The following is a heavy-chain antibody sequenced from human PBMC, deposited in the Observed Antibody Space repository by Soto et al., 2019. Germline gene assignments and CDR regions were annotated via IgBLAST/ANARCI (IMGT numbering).Heavy chain of an antibody. D-gene: IGHD2-2*02. CDR1: GFTFSSYA. V-gene: IGHV3-23*01. J-gene: IGHJ6*02. CDR2: ISGSGGST. Sequence: PVGSLRLSCAASGFTFSSYAMSWVRQAPGKGLEWVSAISGSGGSTYYADSVKGRFTFSRDDSKNTAYLQMNTLKPEDTAVYYCARGQGAAIGDYYYHGMDVWGQGTTVTVSS. CDR3: ARGQGAAIGDYYYHGMDV.